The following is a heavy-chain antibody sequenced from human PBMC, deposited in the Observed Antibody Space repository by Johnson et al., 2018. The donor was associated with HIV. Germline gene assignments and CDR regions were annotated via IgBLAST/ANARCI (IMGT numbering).Heavy chain of an antibody. D-gene: IGHD3-3*01. CDR3: ARQPDNFWSSDAFDI. CDR1: GFTFSSYG. CDR2: IWYDGINN. Sequence: QVQLVESGGGVVQPGRSLRLSCAAFGFTFSSYGIHWVRQAPGKGLEWVAVIWYDGINNYYADSVQGRFTISRDNSKNTLYLQMNSLRAEDTAVYYCARQPDNFWSSDAFDIWGQGTMVTVSS. V-gene: IGHV3-33*01. J-gene: IGHJ3*02.